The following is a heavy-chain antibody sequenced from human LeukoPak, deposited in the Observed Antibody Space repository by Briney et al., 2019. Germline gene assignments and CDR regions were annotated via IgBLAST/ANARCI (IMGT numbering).Heavy chain of an antibody. CDR2: MNAGNGDA. D-gene: IGHD3-16*01. Sequence: GASVKVSCKTSGYTFTDYGMHWVRQAPGQRLEWMAWMNAGNGDAKYSQKFQGRVIITRDTSASTAYMELSSLRSEDTGVYYCARGGADLDYWGQGTLVTVSS. CDR1: GYTFTDYG. V-gene: IGHV1-3*01. J-gene: IGHJ4*02. CDR3: ARGGADLDY.